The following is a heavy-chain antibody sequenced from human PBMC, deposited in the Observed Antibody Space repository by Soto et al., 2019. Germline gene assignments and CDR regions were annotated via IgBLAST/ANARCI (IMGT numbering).Heavy chain of an antibody. V-gene: IGHV3-30*18. Sequence: GGSLRLSCAASGFTFSSYGMHWVRQAPGKGLEWVAVISYDGSNKYYADSVKGRLTISKDNSKNTLYLQMNSLGTEDTAVYYCAKELGYCTSTSCPFVTKPRYYYYYGMDVWGQGTTVTVSS. J-gene: IGHJ6*02. CDR2: ISYDGSNK. CDR3: AKELGYCTSTSCPFVTKPRYYYYYGMDV. D-gene: IGHD2-2*01. CDR1: GFTFSSYG.